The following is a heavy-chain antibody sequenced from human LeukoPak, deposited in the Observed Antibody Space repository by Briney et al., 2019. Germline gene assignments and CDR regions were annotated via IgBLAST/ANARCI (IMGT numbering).Heavy chain of an antibody. V-gene: IGHV4-39*01. CDR2: IYYGGST. Sequence: SETLSLTCTVSGGSISKSSYYWGWIRQPPGKGLEWIGSIYYGGSTYYNPSLESRVTISVDTSKNHFSLKVRSVTAADTAVYYCARHPFRDGYNIYFDYWGQGTLVTVSS. CDR1: GGSISKSSYY. J-gene: IGHJ4*02. CDR3: ARHPFRDGYNIYFDY. D-gene: IGHD5-24*01.